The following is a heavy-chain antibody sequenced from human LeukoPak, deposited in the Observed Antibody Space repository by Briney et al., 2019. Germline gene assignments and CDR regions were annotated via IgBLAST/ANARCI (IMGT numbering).Heavy chain of an antibody. V-gene: IGHV1-69*13. D-gene: IGHD3-9*01. Sequence: SVRASCKASGGTFSSYAISWVRQAPGQGLEWMGGIIPIFGTANYAQKFQGRVTITADESTSTAYMELSSLRSEDTAVYYCASPQTIDILTGYYRDWGQGTLVTVSS. CDR2: IIPIFGTA. J-gene: IGHJ4*02. CDR3: ASPQTIDILTGYYRD. CDR1: GGTFSSYA.